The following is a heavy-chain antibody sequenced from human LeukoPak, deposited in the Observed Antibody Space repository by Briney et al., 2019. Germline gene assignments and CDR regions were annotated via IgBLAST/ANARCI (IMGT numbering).Heavy chain of an antibody. V-gene: IGHV4-39*01. CDR1: GGSISTRSYY. CDR3: ARTPEVVGWFDP. CDR2: IYYSGST. Sequence: PSETLSLTCTVSGGSISTRSYYWGWIRQPPGKGLEWIGSIYYSGSTYYNPSLKSRVTMSVDTPKNQFSLKMSSVTAADTAVYYCARTPEVVGWFDPWGQGTLVTVSS. J-gene: IGHJ5*02.